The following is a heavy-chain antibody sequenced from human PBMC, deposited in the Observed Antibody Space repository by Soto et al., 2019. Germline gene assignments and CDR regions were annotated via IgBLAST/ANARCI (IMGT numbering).Heavy chain of an antibody. V-gene: IGHV3-43*01. J-gene: IGHJ6*02. CDR1: GFTFDDYT. D-gene: IGHD6-19*01. CDR2: ISWDGGST. Sequence: PGGSLRLSCAASGFTFDDYTMHWVRQAPGKGLECVSLISWDGGSTYYADSVKGRFTISRDNSKNSLYLQMNSLRTEDTALYYCAKGTQWLVRYYYYGMDVWGQGTTVTVSS. CDR3: AKGTQWLVRYYYYGMDV.